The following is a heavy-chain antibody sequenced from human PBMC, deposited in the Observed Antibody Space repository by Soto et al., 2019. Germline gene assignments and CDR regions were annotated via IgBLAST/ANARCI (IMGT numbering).Heavy chain of an antibody. CDR3: ARGYGDFLAGYYGMDV. J-gene: IGHJ6*02. V-gene: IGHV4-61*05. Sequence: SETLCLTCTVSGGSSSSSSYYWGWIRQPPGKGLEWIGYIYYSGSTNYNPSLKSRVTISVDTSKNQFSLKLSSVTAADTAVYYCARGYGDFLAGYYGMDVWGQGTTVTVSS. CDR1: GGSSSSSSYY. D-gene: IGHD4-17*01. CDR2: IYYSGST.